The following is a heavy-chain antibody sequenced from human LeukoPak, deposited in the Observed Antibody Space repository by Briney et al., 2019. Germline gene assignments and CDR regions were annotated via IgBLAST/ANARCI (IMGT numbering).Heavy chain of an antibody. Sequence: ASVTVSCKASGYTFTSYDINWVRQATGQGLEWMGWMNPNSGNTGYAQKFQGRVTITRNTSISTAYMELSSLRSEDTAVYYCTTDGGGYNWNAPTLGYWGQGTLVTVSS. CDR3: TTDGGGYNWNAPTLGY. CDR1: GYTFTSYD. CDR2: MNPNSGNT. V-gene: IGHV1-8*03. D-gene: IGHD1-1*01. J-gene: IGHJ4*02.